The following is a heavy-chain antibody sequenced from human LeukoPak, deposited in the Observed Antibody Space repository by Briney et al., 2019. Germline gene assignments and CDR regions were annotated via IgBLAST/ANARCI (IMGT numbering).Heavy chain of an antibody. D-gene: IGHD3-10*01. Sequence: PGGSLRLSCAASGFTFSSYWMSWVRQAPGKGLEWVSAISGSGGSTYYADSVKGRFTISRDNSKNTLYLQMNSLRAEDTAVYYCAKDLGGSGSYYYFDYWGQGTLVTVSS. CDR3: AKDLGGSGSYYYFDY. CDR2: ISGSGGST. J-gene: IGHJ4*02. CDR1: GFTFSSYW. V-gene: IGHV3-23*01.